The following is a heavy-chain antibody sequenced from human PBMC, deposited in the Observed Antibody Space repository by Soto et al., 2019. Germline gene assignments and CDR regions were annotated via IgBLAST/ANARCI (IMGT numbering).Heavy chain of an antibody. Sequence: GGSLRLSCAASGFTVSSNYMSWVRQAPGKGLEWVSVIYSGGSTYYADSVKGRFTISRDNSKNTLYLQMNSLRAEDTAVYYCASNFHCSSTSCFTGYWGQGTLVTVSS. CDR1: GFTVSSNY. J-gene: IGHJ4*02. V-gene: IGHV3-66*01. CDR2: IYSGGST. D-gene: IGHD2-2*01. CDR3: ASNFHCSSTSCFTGY.